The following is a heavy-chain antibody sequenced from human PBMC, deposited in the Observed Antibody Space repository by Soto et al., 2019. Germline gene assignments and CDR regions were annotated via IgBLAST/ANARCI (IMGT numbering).Heavy chain of an antibody. Sequence: QVQLVQSGAEVENPGASVKVSCKASGYTFSNFGINWVRQAPGQGLEWMGWITPYNGNASYAQKYQDRLTVTTDTSTNTAYLELRSLRSDDTAVYFCARAWMYSGAYHDYWGQGTLVTVSS. D-gene: IGHD1-26*01. CDR2: ITPYNGNA. CDR3: ARAWMYSGAYHDY. J-gene: IGHJ4*02. V-gene: IGHV1-18*04. CDR1: GYTFSNFG.